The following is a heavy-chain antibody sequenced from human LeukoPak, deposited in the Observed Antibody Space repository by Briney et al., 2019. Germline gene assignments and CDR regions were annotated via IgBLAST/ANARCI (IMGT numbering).Heavy chain of an antibody. D-gene: IGHD5-12*01. CDR1: GFTVSSNY. CDR2: IYSGGST. J-gene: IGHJ4*02. CDR3: ARGRGYSGYVASYYFDY. V-gene: IGHV3-53*01. Sequence: GGSLRLSCAASGFTVSSNYMSWVRQAPGKGLEWVSVIYSGGSTYYADSVKGRFTISRDNSKNTLYLQMNSLRAEDTAVYYCARGRGYSGYVASYYFDYWGQGTLVTVSS.